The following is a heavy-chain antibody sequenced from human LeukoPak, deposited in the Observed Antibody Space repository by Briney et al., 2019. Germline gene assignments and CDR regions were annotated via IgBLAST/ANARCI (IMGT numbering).Heavy chain of an antibody. CDR1: GFTFSSYA. J-gene: IGHJ4*02. CDR3: AKAKSIATVTSPWFDY. V-gene: IGHV3-23*01. Sequence: GGSLRLSCAASGFTFSSYAMSWVRQAPGKGLEWVSAISGSGGSTYYADSVKGRFTISRDNSKNTLYLQMNSLRAEDTAVYYCAKAKSIATVTSPWFDYWGQGTLVTVSS. CDR2: ISGSGGST. D-gene: IGHD4-11*01.